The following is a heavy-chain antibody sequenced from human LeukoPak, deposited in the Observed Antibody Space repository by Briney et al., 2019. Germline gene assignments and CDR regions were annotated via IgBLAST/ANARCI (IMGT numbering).Heavy chain of an antibody. Sequence: PGGSLRLSCAASGFTFSTYAMSWVRQAPGKGLECISTISGRGGSTYYADSVKGRFTISRDDSKNTLYLQMSSLRAEDTAVCYCARDLGTGLYYYYGMDVWGQGTTVTVSS. D-gene: IGHD2-8*02. CDR3: ARDLGTGLYYYYGMDV. V-gene: IGHV3-23*01. J-gene: IGHJ6*02. CDR1: GFTFSTYA. CDR2: ISGRGGST.